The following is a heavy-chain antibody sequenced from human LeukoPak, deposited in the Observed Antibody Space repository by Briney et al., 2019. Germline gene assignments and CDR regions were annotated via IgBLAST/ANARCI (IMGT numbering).Heavy chain of an antibody. CDR1: GFTFDDYA. CDR3: AKDTQPVAAAGTFDY. J-gene: IGHJ4*02. V-gene: IGHV3-43D*03. D-gene: IGHD6-13*01. Sequence: GGSLRLSCAASGFTFDDYAMHWVRQAPGKGLEWVSLISWDGGSTYYADSAKGRFTISRDKSKNSLYLQMNSLRAEDTALYYCAKDTQPVAAAGTFDYWGQGTLVTVSS. CDR2: ISWDGGST.